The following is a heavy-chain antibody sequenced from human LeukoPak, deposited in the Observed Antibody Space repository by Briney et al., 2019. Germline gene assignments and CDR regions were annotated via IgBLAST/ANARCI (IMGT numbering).Heavy chain of an antibody. CDR1: GFTFSSYW. Sequence: GSLRLSCAASGFTFSSYWMSWVRQAPGKGLEWVANIKQDGSEKHYVDSVKGRFTISRDNAKNSLYLQMNSLRAEDAAVYHCATSRSFDYWGQGTLVTVSS. J-gene: IGHJ4*02. V-gene: IGHV3-7*01. CDR3: ATSRSFDY. CDR2: IKQDGSEK.